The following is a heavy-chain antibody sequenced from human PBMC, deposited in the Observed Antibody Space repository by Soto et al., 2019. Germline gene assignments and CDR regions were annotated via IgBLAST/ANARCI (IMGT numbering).Heavy chain of an antibody. J-gene: IGHJ6*02. CDR2: IDPSDSYT. Sequence: GESLKISCKGSGYSFTSYWISWVRQMPGKGLEWMGRIDPSDSYTNYSPSFQGHVTISADKSISTAYLQWSSLKASDTAMYYCARLIGDILTGHTYYGMDVWGQGTTVTVSS. V-gene: IGHV5-10-1*01. CDR1: GYSFTSYW. CDR3: ARLIGDILTGHTYYGMDV. D-gene: IGHD3-9*01.